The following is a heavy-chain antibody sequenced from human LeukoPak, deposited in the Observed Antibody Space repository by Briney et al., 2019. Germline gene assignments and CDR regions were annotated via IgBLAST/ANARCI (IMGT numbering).Heavy chain of an antibody. CDR2: INPNSGGT. D-gene: IGHD1-14*01. V-gene: IGHV1-2*02. CDR3: ARVLARYGNLDY. CDR1: AYTFTDYY. J-gene: IGHJ4*02. Sequence: GASVKVSSKASAYTFTDYYIHWVRQAPGQGLEWMGWINPNSGGTNYTQKFQGRVTMTRDMSISTAYLELDRLTSDDTAVYYCARVLARYGNLDYWGQGILVTVSS.